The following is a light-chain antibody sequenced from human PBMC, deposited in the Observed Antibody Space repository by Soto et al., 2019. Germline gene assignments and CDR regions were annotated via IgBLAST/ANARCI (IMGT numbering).Light chain of an antibody. CDR1: QDIGTW. Sequence: DIQMTQSPSTLSASVGDRVTITCRASQDIGTWLTWYQQKPEKAPKVLIYRASHLESGVPSRFSASGSGTEFSLTINSLQADDFATYYCQHYNSYSEAFGQGTKVDIK. J-gene: IGKJ1*01. CDR3: QHYNSYSEA. V-gene: IGKV1-5*03. CDR2: RAS.